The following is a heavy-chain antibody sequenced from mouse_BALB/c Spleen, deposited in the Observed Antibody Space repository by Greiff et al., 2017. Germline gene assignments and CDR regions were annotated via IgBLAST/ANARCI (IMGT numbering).Heavy chain of an antibody. D-gene: IGHD1-1*01. J-gene: IGHJ3*01. CDR2: ISNGGGST. Sequence: EVKVEESGGGLVQPGGSLKLSCAASGFTFSSYTMSWVRQTPEKRLEWVAYISNGGGSTYYPDTVKGRFTISRDNAKNTLYLQMSSLKSEDTAMYYCARGDGSSWFAYWGQGTLVTVSA. CDR1: GFTFSSYT. CDR3: ARGDGSSWFAY. V-gene: IGHV5-12-2*01.